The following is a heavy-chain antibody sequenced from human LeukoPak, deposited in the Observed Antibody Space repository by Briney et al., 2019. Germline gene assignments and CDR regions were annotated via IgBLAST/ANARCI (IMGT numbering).Heavy chain of an antibody. CDR2: ICNSGST. J-gene: IGHJ4*02. V-gene: IGHV4-59*08. CDR3: AAAAAGTGVDY. CDR1: GGSINSYY. D-gene: IGHD6-13*01. Sequence: SETLSLTCTVSGGSINSYYWNWIRQPPGKGLEWIGYICNSGSTNYNPSLKSRVSMSIDTSKNQFSLKLTSVTATDTAVYYCAAAAAGTGVDYWGQGTLVTVSS.